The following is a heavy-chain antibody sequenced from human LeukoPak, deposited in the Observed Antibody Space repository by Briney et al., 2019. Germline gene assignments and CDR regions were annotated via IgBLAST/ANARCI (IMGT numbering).Heavy chain of an antibody. V-gene: IGHV4-31*03. D-gene: IGHD2-21*02. CDR3: ARDFLRTASPDAFDF. J-gene: IGHJ3*01. CDR1: GDSISSDGYS. CDR2: ISYSGNT. Sequence: SQTLSLTCTVSGDSISSDGYSWTWIRQPPGKGLEWIGHISYSGNTYYNPSLKSRVTLSVDASKDQFSLNLTSVTAADTAIYYCARDFLRTASPDAFDFWGQGTMVTVSS.